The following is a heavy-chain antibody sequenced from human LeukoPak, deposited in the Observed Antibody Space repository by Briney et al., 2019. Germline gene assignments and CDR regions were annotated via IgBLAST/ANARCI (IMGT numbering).Heavy chain of an antibody. D-gene: IGHD3-16*02. V-gene: IGHV1-8*01. CDR3: ARGNKQGPTYIWGSYRYLFDY. CDR2: MNPNSGNT. J-gene: IGHJ4*02. CDR1: GYTFTSHD. Sequence: ASVKVSCKASGYTFTSHDINWVRQATGQGLEWMGWMNPNSGNTGYAQKFQGRVTMTRNTSISTAYMELSSLRSEDTAVYYCARGNKQGPTYIWGSYRYLFDYWGQGTLVTVSS.